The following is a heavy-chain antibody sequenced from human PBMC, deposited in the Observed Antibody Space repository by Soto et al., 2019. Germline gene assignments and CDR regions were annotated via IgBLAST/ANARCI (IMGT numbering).Heavy chain of an antibody. CDR3: ARAPHGMDV. CDR2: ISYDGSKK. CDR1: GFIFSRYA. Sequence: QELLVESWGGVVQPGRSLRLSCAASGFIFSRYAMHWVRQSPGKGLEGVAVISYDGSKKYYADSVEGRYTISRDDSKNTLYLQMNSLRVEDTAVYYCARAPHGMDVWGQGTTVIVSS. J-gene: IGHJ6*02. V-gene: IGHV3-30-3*01.